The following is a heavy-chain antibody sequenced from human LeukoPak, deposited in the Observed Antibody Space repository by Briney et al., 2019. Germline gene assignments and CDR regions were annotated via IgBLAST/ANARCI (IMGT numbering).Heavy chain of an antibody. V-gene: IGHV4-61*02. CDR1: GGSISSGSYY. J-gene: IGHJ6*03. CDR2: IYTSGST. CDR3: ARASYGDYLYYYYYYMDV. D-gene: IGHD4-17*01. Sequence: PSQTLSLTCTVSGGSISSGSYYWSWIRQPAGKGLEWIGRIYTSGSTNYNPSLKSRVTISVDTSKNQFSLKLSSVTAADTAVYYCARASYGDYLYYYYYYMDVWGKGTTVTISS.